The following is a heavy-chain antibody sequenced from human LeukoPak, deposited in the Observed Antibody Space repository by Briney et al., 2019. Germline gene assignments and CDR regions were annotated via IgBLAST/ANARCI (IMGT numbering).Heavy chain of an antibody. D-gene: IGHD3-22*01. CDR3: ARTHGTYYYDRSGYYPDY. CDR1: GFTFSTYS. J-gene: IGHJ4*02. Sequence: GGSLRLSCAASGFTFSTYSINWVRHAPGKGLEWGSSTSSSSSYIYYADSVKGRFTISRDNAKNSLYLQMNSLRAEDTAVYFCARTHGTYYYDRSGYYPDYWGQGNLVTVSS. V-gene: IGHV3-21*01. CDR2: TSSSSSYI.